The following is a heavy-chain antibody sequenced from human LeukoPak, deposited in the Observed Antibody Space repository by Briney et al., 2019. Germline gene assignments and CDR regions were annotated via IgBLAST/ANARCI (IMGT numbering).Heavy chain of an antibody. CDR2: INHSGST. D-gene: IGHD2-15*01. Sequence: SETLSLTCAVYGGSFSGYYWSWIRQPPGKGLEWIGEINHSGSTNYNPSLKSRVTISVDTSKNQFSLKLSSVTAADTAVYYCARAMIPPFGCCSGGSCHSPFQHWGQGTLVTVSS. CDR1: GGSFSGYY. J-gene: IGHJ1*01. CDR3: ARAMIPPFGCCSGGSCHSPFQH. V-gene: IGHV4-34*01.